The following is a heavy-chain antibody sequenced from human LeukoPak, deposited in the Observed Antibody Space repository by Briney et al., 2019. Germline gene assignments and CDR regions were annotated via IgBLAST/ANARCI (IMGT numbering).Heavy chain of an antibody. J-gene: IGHJ5*02. D-gene: IGHD3-9*01. Sequence: PSETLSLTCTVSGGSISSYYWSWLRQPPGKGLEWIGYIYYSGSTNYNPSLKSRVTISVDTSKNQFSLKLSSVTAADTAVYYCARTRLRYFDWLENFDPWGQGTLVTVSS. CDR1: GGSISSYY. V-gene: IGHV4-59*01. CDR3: ARTRLRYFDWLENFDP. CDR2: IYYSGST.